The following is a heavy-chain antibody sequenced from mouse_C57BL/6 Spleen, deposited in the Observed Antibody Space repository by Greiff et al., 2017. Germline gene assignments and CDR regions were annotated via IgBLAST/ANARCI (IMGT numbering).Heavy chain of an antibody. CDR2: LDPETGGT. CDR1: GYTFTDYE. D-gene: IGHD1-1*01. V-gene: IGHV1-15*01. Sequence: VQLQQSGAELVRPGASVTLSCKASGYTFTDYEMHWVKQTPVHGLEWIGALDPETGGTAYNQKFKGKAILTADKSSSTAYMELRSLTSEDSAVYYCTRGAVVAPYFDYWGQGTTRTVSS. CDR3: TRGAVVAPYFDY. J-gene: IGHJ2*01.